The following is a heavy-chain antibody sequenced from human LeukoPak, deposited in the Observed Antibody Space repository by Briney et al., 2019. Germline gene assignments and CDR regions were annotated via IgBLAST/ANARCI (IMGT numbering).Heavy chain of an antibody. J-gene: IGHJ6*02. CDR2: ISADNGNT. CDR1: GYTFTSYG. Sequence: ASVKVSCKASGYTFTSYGISWVRQAPGQGLEWMGWISADNGNTNYAQKLQGRVTMTTDTSTSTAYMEMRSLRSDGTAVYYCARDMSGIAVAGTYYYYYGMDVWGQGTTVTASS. CDR3: ARDMSGIAVAGTYYYYYGMDV. V-gene: IGHV1-18*01. D-gene: IGHD6-19*01.